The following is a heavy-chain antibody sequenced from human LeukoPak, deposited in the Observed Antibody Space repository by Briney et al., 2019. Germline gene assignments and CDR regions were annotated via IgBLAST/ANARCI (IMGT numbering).Heavy chain of an antibody. V-gene: IGHV4-31*03. D-gene: IGHD6-19*01. CDR1: GGSISSGGYY. CDR2: IYYSGST. J-gene: IGHJ6*02. CDR3: AREPSGWYTQMDYYYGMDV. Sequence: TSETLSLTCTVSGGSISSGGYYWSWIRQHPGKGLEWIGYIYYSGSTYYNPSLKSRATIPVDTSKNQFPLKLSSVTAADTAVYYCAREPSGWYTQMDYYYGMDVWGQGTTVTVSS.